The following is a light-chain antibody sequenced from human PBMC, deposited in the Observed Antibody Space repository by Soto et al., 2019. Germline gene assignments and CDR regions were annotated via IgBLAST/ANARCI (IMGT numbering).Light chain of an antibody. CDR3: HQRSYWPPS. V-gene: IGKV3-11*01. CDR1: QSVSSL. CDR2: DAS. J-gene: IGKJ3*01. Sequence: EIVLTQSPATLSLSPGERAALSCRASQSVSSLLAWYQQKPGQAPRLLIYDASNRATGIPARFSGSGSGTDFTLTISSLEPEDFAVYYCHQRSYWPPSFGHGTIVDIK.